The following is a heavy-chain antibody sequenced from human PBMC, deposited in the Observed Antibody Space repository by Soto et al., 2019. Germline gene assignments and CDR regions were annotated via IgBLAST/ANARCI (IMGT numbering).Heavy chain of an antibody. Sequence: PGGSLRLSCAASEFTFSTYPMHWVRQAPGKGLEWVAVISYDETNKYYADSVKGRFTISRDNSKNTLYLQMNNLRVEDAALYFCAREDDYGYRYINYGLDVWGQGTTVTVSS. D-gene: IGHD4-17*01. CDR1: EFTFSTYP. CDR3: AREDDYGYRYINYGLDV. J-gene: IGHJ6*02. CDR2: ISYDETNK. V-gene: IGHV3-30-3*01.